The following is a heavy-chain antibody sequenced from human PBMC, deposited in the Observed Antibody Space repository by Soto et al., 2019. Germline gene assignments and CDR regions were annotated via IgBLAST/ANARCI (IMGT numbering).Heavy chain of an antibody. D-gene: IGHD5-12*01. J-gene: IGHJ5*02. CDR3: AKWLRSGWDWFDP. Sequence: QVQLQESGPGWVKLPQPLSPPALFPVGPTTGGGTTWTWIGRPPGKGLEWIGYIYYSGSTYYNPSLKSRVTISVDTSKNQFSLKLTSVTAADTAVYYCAKWLRSGWDWFDPWGQGTLVTVSS. CDR1: VGPTTGGGTT. CDR2: IYYSGST. V-gene: IGHV4-31*03.